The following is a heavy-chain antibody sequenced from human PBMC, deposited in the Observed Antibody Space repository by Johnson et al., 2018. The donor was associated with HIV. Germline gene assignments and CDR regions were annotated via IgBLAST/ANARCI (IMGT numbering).Heavy chain of an antibody. Sequence: VQLVESGGGLVQPGGSLRLSCAASGFTFSSYAMHWVRQAPGKGLEWVSYISSSGSTIYYADSVKGRFTISRDNAKNSLYLQMNSLRAEDTAVYYCARDQSLLAAPPDAFDIWGQGTMVTVSS. CDR2: ISSSGSTI. J-gene: IGHJ3*02. V-gene: IGHV3-48*04. D-gene: IGHD6-6*01. CDR1: GFTFSSYA. CDR3: ARDQSLLAAPPDAFDI.